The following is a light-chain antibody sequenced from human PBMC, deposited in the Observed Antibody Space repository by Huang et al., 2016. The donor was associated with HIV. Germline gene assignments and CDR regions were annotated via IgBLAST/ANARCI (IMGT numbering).Light chain of an antibody. V-gene: IGKV1-5*03. CDR3: QQYNRYSYT. CDR1: HSISSC. CDR2: KES. J-gene: IGKJ2*01. Sequence: DIQMTQSPSTLSASVGDRVTITCRASHSISSCLAWYQQKPGKAPKVLIYKESSLESGVPSRFSGSVSGTEFTLTISSLQPDDFATYYCQQYNRYSYTFGQGTNLEIK.